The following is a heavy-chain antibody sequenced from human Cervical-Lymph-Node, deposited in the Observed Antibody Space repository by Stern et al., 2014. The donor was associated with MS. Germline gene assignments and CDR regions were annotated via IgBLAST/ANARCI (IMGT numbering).Heavy chain of an antibody. CDR3: TRGDVQKYGDY. CDR1: GFNFNKYG. CDR2: IWYDGSNE. V-gene: IGHV3-33*01. J-gene: IGHJ4*02. Sequence: QLVQSGGAVVPPGTSLRLSCAASGFNFNKYGMHWVRQAPGKGLEWVAVIWYDGSNEDYADSVKGRFTITRDTSKNTLYLHMNSLRAEDTAVYYCTRGDVQKYGDYWGQGTLVTVSS. D-gene: IGHD3-10*01.